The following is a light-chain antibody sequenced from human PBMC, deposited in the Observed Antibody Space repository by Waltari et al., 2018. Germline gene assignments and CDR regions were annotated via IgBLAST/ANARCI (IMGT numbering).Light chain of an antibody. J-gene: IGLJ2*01. V-gene: IGLV2-23*03. Sequence: QSALTQPASVSGSPGQSITISCPGTSSDVGSTNLVSWYQQHPGQAPKVVIYEGSERPSGISNRFSGSKSGITASLTISGLQPEDEADYYCCSYAGSGTFVVFGGGTKLTVL. CDR1: SSDVGSTNL. CDR3: CSYAGSGTFVV. CDR2: EGS.